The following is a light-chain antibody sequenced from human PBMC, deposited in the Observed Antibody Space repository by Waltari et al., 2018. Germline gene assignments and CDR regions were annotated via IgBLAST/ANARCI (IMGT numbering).Light chain of an antibody. CDR3: SSYTSIIPPFL. J-gene: IGLJ1*01. V-gene: IGLV2-14*01. CDR1: SSDLGGSSF. Sequence: QCALTQPVSVSGSPGQSITISCTRSSSDLGGSSFVSWYQQHPGKAPKLMIYDVSHRPSGVSNRFSGSKSGNTASLTISGLQPEDEADYYCSSYTSIIPPFLFGTGTKVTVL. CDR2: DVS.